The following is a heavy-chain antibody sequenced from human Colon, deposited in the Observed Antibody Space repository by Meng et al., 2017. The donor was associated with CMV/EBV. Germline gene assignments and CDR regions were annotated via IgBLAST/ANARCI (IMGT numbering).Heavy chain of an antibody. CDR2: IYDTGIT. V-gene: IGHV4-61*08. J-gene: IGHJ4*02. Sequence: QVELAELGPGLVKPSGTLSLTCIVSGVSVTSGAYHCSWIRQSPGKGLEWIGYIYDTGITIYNPSLKSRVTIFLETSKNQFSLNLNSMTTADTAVYYCAKSRSSTPGIVDDWGQGTLVTVSS. CDR1: GVSVTSGAYH. CDR3: AKSRSSTPGIVDD. D-gene: IGHD2/OR15-2a*01.